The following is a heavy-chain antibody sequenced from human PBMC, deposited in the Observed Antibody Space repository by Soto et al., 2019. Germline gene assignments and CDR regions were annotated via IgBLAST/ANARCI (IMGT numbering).Heavy chain of an antibody. CDR3: AREGDYGVAYFDY. Sequence: GGSLRLSCAASGFTFSSYGMHWVRQAPGKGLEWVAVIWYDGSNKYYADSVKGRFTISRDNSKNTLYLQMNSLRAEDTAVYYCAREGDYGVAYFDYWGQGTLVTVSS. CDR2: IWYDGSNK. J-gene: IGHJ4*02. D-gene: IGHD3-16*01. CDR1: GFTFSSYG. V-gene: IGHV3-33*01.